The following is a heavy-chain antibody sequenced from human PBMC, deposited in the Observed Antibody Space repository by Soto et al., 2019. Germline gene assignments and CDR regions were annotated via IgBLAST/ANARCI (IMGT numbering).Heavy chain of an antibody. V-gene: IGHV3-23*01. D-gene: IGHD1-26*01. CDR1: GFSFSSYA. CDR3: AKRSVVGGTPKRDWFDP. J-gene: IGHJ5*02. Sequence: GGSLRLSCATSGFSFSSYAMSWVRQAPGKGLEWVSAISGSGGSTYYADSVKGRFTISRDNSKNTMYLQMNSLSAEDTAVYYCAKRSVVGGTPKRDWFDPWGQGTLVTVSS. CDR2: ISGSGGST.